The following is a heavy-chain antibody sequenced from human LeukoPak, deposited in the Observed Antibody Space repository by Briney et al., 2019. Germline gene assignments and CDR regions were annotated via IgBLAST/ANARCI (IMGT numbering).Heavy chain of an antibody. CDR2: ISSSGSSI. CDR3: ARGAYRDKNWFDP. CDR1: GFTFSSYE. J-gene: IGHJ5*02. D-gene: IGHD2-21*01. Sequence: PGGSLRLSCAASGFTFSSYEMKWVRQAPGKGLEWVSYISSSGSSIYYADSVKGRFTISRDNAKSSLYLQMNSLRAEDTAVYYCARGAYRDKNWFDPWGQGTLVTVSS. V-gene: IGHV3-48*03.